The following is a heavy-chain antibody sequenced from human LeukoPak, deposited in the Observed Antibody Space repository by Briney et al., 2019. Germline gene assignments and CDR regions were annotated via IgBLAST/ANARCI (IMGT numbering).Heavy chain of an antibody. J-gene: IGHJ1*01. D-gene: IGHD3-16*01. CDR1: GFTFSIFG. CDR3: AKDVDKLGDGTQDSQH. V-gene: IGHV3-30*18. CDR2: LSFEGSNS. Sequence: GGSLRLSCAASGFTFSIFGMHWVRQAAGNWLEWVAVLSFEGSNSYYADSVKGPFTISRDNSKSTLYLQMTSQRGKETAMYDCAKDVDKLGDGTQDSQHWGQGTLVTVSS.